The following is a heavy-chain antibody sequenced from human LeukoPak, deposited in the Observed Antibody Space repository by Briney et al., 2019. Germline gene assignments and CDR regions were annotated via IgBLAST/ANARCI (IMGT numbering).Heavy chain of an antibody. J-gene: IGHJ6*04. CDR2: INPNSGGT. V-gene: IGHV1-2*04. CDR1: GYTFTGYY. CDR3: ARGRYFDWLAYGMDV. D-gene: IGHD3-9*01. Sequence: ASVKVSCKASGYTFTGYYMHWVRQAPGQGLEWMGWINPNSGGTNYAQKFQGWVTMTRDMSISTAYMELSRLRSDDTAVYYCARGRYFDWLAYGMDVWGKGTTVAVSS.